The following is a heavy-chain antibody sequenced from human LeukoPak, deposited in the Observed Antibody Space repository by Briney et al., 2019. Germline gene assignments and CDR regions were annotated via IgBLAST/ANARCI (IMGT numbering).Heavy chain of an antibody. CDR3: ARAPLNTVTYPFDY. CDR1: GGSISSYY. D-gene: IGHD4-17*01. CDR2: INHSGST. V-gene: IGHV4-34*01. J-gene: IGHJ4*02. Sequence: SSQTLSLTCTVSGGSISSYYWSWIRQPPGKGLEWIGEINHSGSTNYNPSLKSRVTISVDTSKNQFSLKLSSVTAADTAVYYCARAPLNTVTYPFDYWGQGTLVTVSS.